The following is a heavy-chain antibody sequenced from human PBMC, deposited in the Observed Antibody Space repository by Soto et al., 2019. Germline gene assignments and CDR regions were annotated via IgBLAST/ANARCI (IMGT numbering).Heavy chain of an antibody. V-gene: IGHV4-59*01. Sequence: LSLTCTVSGGSISSYYWSWIRQPPGKGLEWIGYIYYSGSTNYNPSLKSRVTISVDTSKNQFSLKLSSVTAADTAVYYCARRYSSSWFFDYWGQGTLVTVSS. CDR3: ARRYSSSWFFDY. CDR1: GGSISSYY. J-gene: IGHJ4*02. D-gene: IGHD6-13*01. CDR2: IYYSGST.